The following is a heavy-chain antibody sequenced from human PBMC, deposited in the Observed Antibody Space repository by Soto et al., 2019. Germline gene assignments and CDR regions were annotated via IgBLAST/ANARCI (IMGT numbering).Heavy chain of an antibody. J-gene: IGHJ5*02. V-gene: IGHV4-59*08. CDR1: GGSISSYY. CDR2: IYYSGST. D-gene: IGHD2-2*01. Sequence: SETLSLTCTVSGGSISSYYWSWIRQPPGKGLEWIGYIYYSGSTNYNPSLKSRVTISVDTSKNQFSLKLSSVTAADTAVYYCARLVGYCSSTSCFIYSWFDPWGQGTLVTVSS. CDR3: ARLVGYCSSTSCFIYSWFDP.